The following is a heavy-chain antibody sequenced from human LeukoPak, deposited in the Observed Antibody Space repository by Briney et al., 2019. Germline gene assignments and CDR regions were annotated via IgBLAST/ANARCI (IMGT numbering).Heavy chain of an antibody. CDR2: IYTSGST. CDR1: GGSISSGSYY. CDR3: ARQTTNYYDSSGYQLGWFDP. D-gene: IGHD3-22*01. J-gene: IGHJ5*02. Sequence: SETLSLTCTVSGGSISSGSYYWSWIRQPAGKGLEWIGRIYTSGSTNYNPSLKSRVTISVDTSKNQFSLKLSSVTAADTAMYYCARQTTNYYDSSGYQLGWFDPWGQGTLVTVSS. V-gene: IGHV4-61*02.